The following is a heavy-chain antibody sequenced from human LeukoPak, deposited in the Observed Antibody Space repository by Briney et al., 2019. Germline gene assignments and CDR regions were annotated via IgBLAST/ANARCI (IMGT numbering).Heavy chain of an antibody. CDR2: IYSGGST. D-gene: IGHD3-16*01. V-gene: IGHV3-66*01. Sequence: GGSLRLSCAASGLTVSSNYMSWVRQAPGKGLEWVSVIYSGGSTYYADSVKGRFIISRDNSKNTLYLQMNSLRAEDTAVYYCARDRGIMITFGGVPDAFDIWGQGTMVTVSS. CDR3: ARDRGIMITFGGVPDAFDI. J-gene: IGHJ3*02. CDR1: GLTVSSNY.